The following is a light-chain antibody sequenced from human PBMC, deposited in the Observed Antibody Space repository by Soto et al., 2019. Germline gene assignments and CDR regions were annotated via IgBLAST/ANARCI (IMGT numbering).Light chain of an antibody. CDR3: QQRSNWPPIT. Sequence: IMMKPSLGTLCLYPGEKAALSGMASQSVSSYLAWYQQKPGQAPRLLIYDASNRATGIPARFSGSGSGTDFTLTISSLEPEDFAVYYCQQRSNWPPITFGQGTLLE. CDR1: QSVSSY. V-gene: IGKV3-11*01. J-gene: IGKJ5*01. CDR2: DAS.